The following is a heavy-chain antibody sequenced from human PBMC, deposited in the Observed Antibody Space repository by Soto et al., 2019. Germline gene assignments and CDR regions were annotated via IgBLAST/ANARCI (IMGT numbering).Heavy chain of an antibody. CDR2: ISYDGSNK. J-gene: IGHJ6*02. V-gene: IGHV3-30*18. D-gene: IGHD2-2*01. CDR3: AKARRFCSSTSCSRYYYYGMDV. CDR1: GFTFSSYG. Sequence: GSLRLSCAASGFTFSSYGMHWVRQAPGKGLEWVAVISYDGSNKYYADSVKGRFTISRDNSKNTLYLQMNSLRAEDKAVYYCAKARRFCSSTSCSRYYYYGMDVWGQGTTVTVSS.